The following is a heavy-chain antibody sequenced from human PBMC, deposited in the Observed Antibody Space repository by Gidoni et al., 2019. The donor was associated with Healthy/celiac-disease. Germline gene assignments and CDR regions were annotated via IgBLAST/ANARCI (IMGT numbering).Heavy chain of an antibody. V-gene: IGHV4-59*01. CDR1: GGSISSYY. J-gene: IGHJ4*02. Sequence: QVQLQESGPGLVKPSETLSLTCTVSGGSISSYYWTWIRQPPGKGLEWIGYIYYSGSTNYNPSLKSRVTISVETSKNQVSLKLSSVNAADTAVYYCARGWGGFDYWGQGTLVTVSS. CDR3: ARGWGGFDY. CDR2: IYYSGST. D-gene: IGHD3-16*01.